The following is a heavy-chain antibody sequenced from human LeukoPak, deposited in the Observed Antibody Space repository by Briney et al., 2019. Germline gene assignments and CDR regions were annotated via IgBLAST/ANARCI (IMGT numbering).Heavy chain of an antibody. CDR3: ASGYRFGN. Sequence: ASVKVSCKASEYTFTGYCMHWVRQAPGQGLEWMGWINPNSGATDYAQNFQGRVTLTRDTSISTAYMELSRLRSDDTAVYYCASGYRFGNWGQGTLVTVSS. CDR1: EYTFTGYC. V-gene: IGHV1-2*02. D-gene: IGHD5-18*01. J-gene: IGHJ4*02. CDR2: INPNSGAT.